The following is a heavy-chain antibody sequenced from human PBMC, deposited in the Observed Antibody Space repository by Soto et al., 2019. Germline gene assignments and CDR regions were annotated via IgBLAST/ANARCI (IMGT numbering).Heavy chain of an antibody. CDR1: GFTFTRYS. D-gene: IGHD3-9*01. J-gene: IGHJ6*02. CDR3: ARDHYDILTGYPAGMDV. Sequence: GGSLRLSCAASGFTFTRYSMNWVRQAPGKGLEWVSSISSTTNYIYYGDSMKGRFTISRDNAKNSLYLQMNSLRAEDTAVYYCARDHYDILTGYPAGMDVWGQGTTVTVSS. V-gene: IGHV3-21*06. CDR2: ISSTTNYI.